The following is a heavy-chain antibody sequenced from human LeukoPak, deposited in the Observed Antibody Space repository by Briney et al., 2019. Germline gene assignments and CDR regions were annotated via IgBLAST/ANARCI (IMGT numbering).Heavy chain of an antibody. Sequence: GGSLRLSCAASGFTFSDYGIHWVRQAPGKGREGVAVIWYVGTNKYYGDSVKGRFTISRDNSKNTLYLQMNSLRAEDTAVYYCAKDRGSYSTTADSWGQGTLVTVSS. V-gene: IGHV3-33*06. J-gene: IGHJ5*01. CDR2: IWYVGTNK. D-gene: IGHD1-26*01. CDR3: AKDRGSYSTTADS. CDR1: GFTFSDYG.